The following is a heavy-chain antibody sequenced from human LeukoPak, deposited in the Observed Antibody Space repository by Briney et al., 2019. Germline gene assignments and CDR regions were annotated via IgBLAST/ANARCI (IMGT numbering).Heavy chain of an antibody. J-gene: IGHJ4*02. D-gene: IGHD6-19*01. CDR2: ISWNSGYI. CDR1: GFTFDNYA. V-gene: IGHV3-9*01. Sequence: GGSLRLSCAASGFTFDNYATHWVRQAPGKGLEWLSIISWNSGYIGYADSVKGRFTISRDNAKKSLDLQMNSLRAEDTAFYYCAKVRGTYSSGYFFDYWGQGTLVTVSS. CDR3: AKVRGTYSSGYFFDY.